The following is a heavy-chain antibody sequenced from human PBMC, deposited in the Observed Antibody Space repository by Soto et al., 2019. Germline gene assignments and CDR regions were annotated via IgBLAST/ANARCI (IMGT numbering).Heavy chain of an antibody. CDR3: ARDRHNNFFDP. D-gene: IGHD6-6*01. CDR2: IYYSGST. V-gene: IGHV4-59*12. Sequence: PSETLSLTCSVSNGSISAYYWTWIRQPPGKGLEWIGFIYYSGSTSYNPSLKSRVAMSLDTSRNQFSLTLRSVTAADTAIYYCARDRHNNFFDPWGQGTLVTVSS. J-gene: IGHJ5*02. CDR1: NGSISAYY.